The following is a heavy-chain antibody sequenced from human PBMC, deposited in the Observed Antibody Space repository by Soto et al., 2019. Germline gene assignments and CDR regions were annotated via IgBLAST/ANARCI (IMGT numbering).Heavy chain of an antibody. CDR1: GFSLSTSGQC. CDR3: ARIRGYCSGGSCYPNWFDP. D-gene: IGHD2-15*01. V-gene: IGHV2-70*01. CDR2: IDWDDDK. J-gene: IGHJ5*02. Sequence: SGPTLGNPAKTVTLTCTVSGFSLSTSGQCVSWIRQPPGKALEWLALIDWDDDKYYSTSLKTRLTISKDTSKNQVVLTMTNMDPVDTATYYCARIRGYCSGGSCYPNWFDPWGQGTLVTVSS.